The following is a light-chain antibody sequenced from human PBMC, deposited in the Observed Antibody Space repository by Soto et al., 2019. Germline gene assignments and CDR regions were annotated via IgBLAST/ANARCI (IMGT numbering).Light chain of an antibody. CDR1: SSNIGNNY. CDR3: GTWDYSMSAGGV. V-gene: IGLV1-51*01. Sequence: QSVLTQPPSVSAAPGQKVTISCSGSSSNIGNNYVSWYQQLPGTAPKLLVYENNKRPSGIPDRFSGSKSGTSATLTITGLQTGDEADYYCGTWDYSMSAGGVFGTGTKVTVL. CDR2: ENN. J-gene: IGLJ1*01.